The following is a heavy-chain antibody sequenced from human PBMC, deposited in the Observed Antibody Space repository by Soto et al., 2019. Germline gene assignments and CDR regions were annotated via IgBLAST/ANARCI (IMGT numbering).Heavy chain of an antibody. D-gene: IGHD1-26*01. V-gene: IGHV3-33*01. CDR2: IWYDGSNK. Sequence: QVQLVESGGGVVQPGRSLRLSCAASGFTFSSYGMHWVRQAPGKGLEWVAVIWYDGSNKYYADSVKGRFTISRDNSKNTLYLQMNSLRAEDTAVYYCASGIVGAPPSGEGDAFDIWGQGTMVTVSS. CDR3: ASGIVGAPPSGEGDAFDI. J-gene: IGHJ3*02. CDR1: GFTFSSYG.